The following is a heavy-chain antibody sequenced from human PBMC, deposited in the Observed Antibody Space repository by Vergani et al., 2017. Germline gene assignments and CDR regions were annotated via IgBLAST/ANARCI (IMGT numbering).Heavy chain of an antibody. CDR2: INTGNGNT. J-gene: IGHJ4*02. V-gene: IGHV1-3*04. D-gene: IGHD5-18*01. Sequence: VQLVQSGTEVKKPGASVKVSCKASGYTFTNYAMHWVRQAPGQRLEWMGWINTGNGNTRYSQKFQDRVTITRDTSASTAYMELSSLRSEDTAVYYCATDVDTAMAYYFDYWGQGTLVTVSS. CDR3: ATDVDTAMAYYFDY. CDR1: GYTFTNYA.